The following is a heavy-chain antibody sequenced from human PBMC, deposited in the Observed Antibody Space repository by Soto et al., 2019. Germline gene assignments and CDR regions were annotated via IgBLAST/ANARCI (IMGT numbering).Heavy chain of an antibody. J-gene: IGHJ6*02. CDR1: GFTFSSYA. CDR3: AKGKIVVAPAAIAYGMDV. V-gene: IGHV3-23*01. D-gene: IGHD2-2*02. CDR2: ISGSGGST. Sequence: GGSLRLSCAASGFTFSSYAMSWVRQAPGKGLEWVSAISGSGGSTYYADSVKGRFTISRDNSKNTLYLQMNSLRAEDTAVYYCAKGKIVVAPAAIAYGMDVCGQGPTVTVSS.